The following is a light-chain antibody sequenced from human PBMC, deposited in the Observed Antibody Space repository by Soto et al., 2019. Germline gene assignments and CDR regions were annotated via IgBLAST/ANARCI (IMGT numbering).Light chain of an antibody. CDR1: QSVSSSY. CDR2: GAS. Sequence: EIVLTQSPGTLFLSPGERATLSCRASQSVSSSYLAWYQQKPGQAPRLLIYGASSRATGIPDRFSGRGSGTDFTLTISRLEPEDFAVYYCQQYGSSRGRTFGQGTKVDIK. V-gene: IGKV3-20*01. CDR3: QQYGSSRGRT. J-gene: IGKJ1*01.